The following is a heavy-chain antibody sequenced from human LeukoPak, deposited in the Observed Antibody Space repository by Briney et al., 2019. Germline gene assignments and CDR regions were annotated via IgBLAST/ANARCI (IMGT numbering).Heavy chain of an antibody. CDR1: GFTFSSYA. J-gene: IGHJ3*02. D-gene: IGHD6-13*01. CDR2: ISYDGSNK. CDR3: ARDRGAAAGSGSDDAFDI. Sequence: GGSLRLSCAASGFTFSSYAMHWVRQAPGKGLEWVAVISYDGSNKYYADSVKGRFTISRDNSKNTLYLQMNSLRAEDTAVYYCARDRGAAAGSGSDDAFDIWGQGTMDTVSS. V-gene: IGHV3-30*01.